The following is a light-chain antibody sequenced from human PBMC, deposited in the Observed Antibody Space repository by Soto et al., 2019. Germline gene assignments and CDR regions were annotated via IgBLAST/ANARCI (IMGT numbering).Light chain of an antibody. CDR3: SSYTGGNDRVV. CDR1: SDVGAYRY. J-gene: IGLJ2*01. V-gene: IGLV2-14*03. Sequence: QSALTQPASVSGSPGQSITISCTGSDVGAYRYVSWYQQHPGKSPRLMIYDVSNRPSGVSVRFSGSKSGNTASLTISGLQPEEEAYFFCSSYTGGNDRVVLGGGTKVTVL. CDR2: DVS.